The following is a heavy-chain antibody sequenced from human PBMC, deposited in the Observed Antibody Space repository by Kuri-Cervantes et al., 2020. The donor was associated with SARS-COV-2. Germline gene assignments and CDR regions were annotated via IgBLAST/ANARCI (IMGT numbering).Heavy chain of an antibody. CDR2: INPSGGST. D-gene: IGHD3-3*01. V-gene: IGHV1-46*01. J-gene: IGHJ6*03. Sequence: ASVKVSCKASGYTFTSYGISWVRQAPGQGLEWMGIINPSGGSTSYAQKFQGRVTMTRDTSTSTVYMELSSLRSEDTAVYYCARGGQYYDFWSGYPTDYYYYYMDVWGKGTTVTVSS. CDR3: ARGGQYYDFWSGYPTDYYYYYMDV. CDR1: GYTFTSYG.